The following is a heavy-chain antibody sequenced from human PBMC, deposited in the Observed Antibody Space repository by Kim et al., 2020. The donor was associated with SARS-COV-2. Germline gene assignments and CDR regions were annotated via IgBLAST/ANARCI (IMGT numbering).Heavy chain of an antibody. D-gene: IGHD3-3*01. CDR3: ARSSRDYDFWSGPKEDY. V-gene: IGHV4-34*01. Sequence: LKDRVTIAVDTSKNQFSLKLSSVTAADTAVYYCARSSRDYDFWSGPKEDYWGQGTLVTVSS. J-gene: IGHJ4*02.